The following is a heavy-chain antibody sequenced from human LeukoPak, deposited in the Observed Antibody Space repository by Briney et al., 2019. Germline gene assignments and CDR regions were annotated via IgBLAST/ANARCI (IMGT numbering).Heavy chain of an antibody. V-gene: IGHV3-15*01. CDR1: GFTFTNAW. D-gene: IGHD3-10*01. J-gene: IGHJ4*02. CDR2: IKSKTDGETT. CDR3: TTDLGTYYHGSQRLIPVDY. Sequence: GGSLRLSCVDSGFTFTNAWMSWVRQAPGKGLEWIGRIKSKTDGETTNYAEPVRGRFTISRDDSKSAVYLQMNSLKIEDTAVYYCTTDLGTYYHGSQRLIPVDYWGQGTLVTVSS.